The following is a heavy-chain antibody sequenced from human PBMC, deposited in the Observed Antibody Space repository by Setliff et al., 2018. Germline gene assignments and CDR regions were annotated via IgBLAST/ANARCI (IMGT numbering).Heavy chain of an antibody. V-gene: IGHV4-31*11. D-gene: IGHD2-15*01. CDR3: ARVAYPNGGSCRYFDN. Sequence: SETLSLTCAVSGGSISTDPYFWTWIRQHPVKGLEWIGYISYSGRTSYYPSLYSRITVSLDRSKNQFSLQLTSVTAADTAMYYCARVAYPNGGSCRYFDNWGQGTLVTVSS. CDR2: ISYSGRT. J-gene: IGHJ4*02. CDR1: GGSISTDPYF.